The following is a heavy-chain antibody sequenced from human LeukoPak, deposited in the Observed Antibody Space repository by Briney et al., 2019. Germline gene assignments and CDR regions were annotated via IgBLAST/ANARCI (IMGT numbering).Heavy chain of an antibody. D-gene: IGHD5-12*01. CDR2: ISGGGGNT. CDR3: AIYSGYGTNAFDI. V-gene: IGHV3-23*01. J-gene: IGHJ3*02. CDR1: GFTFSSYA. Sequence: GGSLRLSRAAPGFTFSSYALTLVRQGPGKGLGWVSDISGGGGNTYYADSVKGRFTISRDNSKNTLYLQMHSLRAEDTAVYYCAIYSGYGTNAFDIWGQGTMVTVSS.